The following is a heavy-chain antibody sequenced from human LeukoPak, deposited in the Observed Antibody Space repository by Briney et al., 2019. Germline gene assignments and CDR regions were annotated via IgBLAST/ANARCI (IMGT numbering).Heavy chain of an antibody. V-gene: IGHV3-74*01. CDR2: IDSDGTST. J-gene: IGHJ4*02. Sequence: GGSLRLSCAASGFTFSSYWMHWVRHAPGEGLVWVSRIDSDGTSTSYADSVKGRFTISRDNAKNTLFLQMNSLRADDTAVYYCARDGILGSHDYWGQGTLVTVSS. D-gene: IGHD3-3*02. CDR3: ARDGILGSHDY. CDR1: GFTFSSYW.